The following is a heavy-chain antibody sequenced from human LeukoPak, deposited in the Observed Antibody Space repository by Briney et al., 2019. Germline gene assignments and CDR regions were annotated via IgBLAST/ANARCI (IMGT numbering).Heavy chain of an antibody. Sequence: ASVKVSCKASGYTFTSCGISWVRQAPGQGLEWMGWISAYNGNTKYSQKFQGRVTITRDTSASTAYMELSSLRSEDTAVYYCARDNGWLDYWGQGTLVTVSS. J-gene: IGHJ4*02. CDR1: GYTFTSCG. V-gene: IGHV1-18*01. CDR2: ISAYNGNT. CDR3: ARDNGWLDY. D-gene: IGHD3-22*01.